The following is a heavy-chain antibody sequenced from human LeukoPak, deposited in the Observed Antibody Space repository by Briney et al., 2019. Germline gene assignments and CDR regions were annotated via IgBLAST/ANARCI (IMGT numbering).Heavy chain of an antibody. D-gene: IGHD5-12*01. Sequence: SETLSLTCTVSNGSNTSGHYYWLWIRQHPGKGLEWLGYIYYTGSTYYNRSLRSRLTMAVDTSKNQFSLRLTSVTAADTATYYCTRGSAYAFQFWGQGTLVTVSS. CDR2: IYYTGST. CDR1: NGSNTSGHYY. CDR3: TRGSAYAFQF. J-gene: IGHJ4*02. V-gene: IGHV4-31*03.